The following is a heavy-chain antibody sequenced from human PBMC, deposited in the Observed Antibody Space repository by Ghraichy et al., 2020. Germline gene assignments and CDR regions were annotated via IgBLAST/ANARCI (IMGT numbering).Heavy chain of an antibody. V-gene: IGHV4-34*01. D-gene: IGHD3-3*01. CDR1: GGSFSGYY. CDR2: INHSGST. J-gene: IGHJ3*02. Sequence: SETLSLTCAVYGGSFSGYYWSWIRQPPGKGLEWIGEINHSGSTNYNPSLKSRVTISVDTSKNQFSLKLSSVTAADTAVYYCARGPHKRITIFRLPLPDAFDIWGQGTMVTVSS. CDR3: ARGPHKRITIFRLPLPDAFDI.